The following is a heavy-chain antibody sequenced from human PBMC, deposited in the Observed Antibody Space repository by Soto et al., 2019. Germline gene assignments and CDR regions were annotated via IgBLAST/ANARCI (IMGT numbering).Heavy chain of an antibody. V-gene: IGHV5-10-1*01. CDR3: ASATYYYDSSGYYQSLYYYYGMDV. Sequence: GESLKISCKGSGYSFTSYWISWVRQMPGKGLEWMGRIDPSDSYTNYSPSFQGHVTISADKSISTAYLQWSSLKASDTAMYYCASATYYYDSSGYYQSLYYYYGMDVWGQGTTVTVYS. D-gene: IGHD3-22*01. CDR1: GYSFTSYW. J-gene: IGHJ6*02. CDR2: IDPSDSYT.